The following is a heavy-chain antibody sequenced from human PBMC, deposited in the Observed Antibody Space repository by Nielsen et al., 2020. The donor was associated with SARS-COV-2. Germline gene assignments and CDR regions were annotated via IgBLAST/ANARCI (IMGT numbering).Heavy chain of an antibody. CDR3: ARQAKDLDWYFDL. V-gene: IGHV3-13*04. CDR1: GFTFSSYW. Sequence: GESLKISCAASGFTFSSYWMHWVRQATGKGLEWVSAIGTAGDTYYPGSVKGRFTISRENAKNSLYLQMNSLRAGDTAVYYCARQAKDLDWYFDLWGRGTLVTVSS. CDR2: IGTAGDT. J-gene: IGHJ2*01.